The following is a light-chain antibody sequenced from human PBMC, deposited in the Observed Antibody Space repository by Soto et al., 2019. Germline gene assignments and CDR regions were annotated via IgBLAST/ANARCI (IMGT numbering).Light chain of an antibody. V-gene: IGKV1-27*01. J-gene: IGKJ2*01. CDR3: QKYNSAPRT. CDR1: QGISNY. Sequence: DIQMTQSPSSLSASVGDRVTITCRASQGISNYLAWYQQKPGKVPKLLIYAASTLQSGVPSRFSGRGSGTDFTLPISSLQPEDVATYYCQKYNSAPRTFGQGTKLEIK. CDR2: AAS.